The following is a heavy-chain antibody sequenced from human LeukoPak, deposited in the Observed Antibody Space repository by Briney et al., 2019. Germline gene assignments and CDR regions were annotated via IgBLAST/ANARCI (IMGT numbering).Heavy chain of an antibody. CDR3: ARDSYYYGSGHYMDV. J-gene: IGHJ6*03. Sequence: GGSLRLSCPASGFTFSSYCMDWVRQAPGKGLEWVSAISGSGGSTYYADSVKGRFTISRDNSKNTLYLQMNSLRAEDTAVYYCARDSYYYGSGHYMDVWGKGTTVTVSS. V-gene: IGHV3-23*01. CDR2: ISGSGGST. D-gene: IGHD3-10*01. CDR1: GFTFSSYC.